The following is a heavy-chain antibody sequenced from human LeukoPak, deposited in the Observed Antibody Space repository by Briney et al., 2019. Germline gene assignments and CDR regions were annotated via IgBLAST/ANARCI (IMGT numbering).Heavy chain of an antibody. Sequence: SVKVSCKASGGTFSSYAISWVRQAPGQGLEWMGGIIPIFGTANYAQKFQGRVTITADKSTSTAYMELSSLRSEDTAVYYCARDGDQARGAEYYYYGMDVWGKGTTVTVSS. CDR3: ARDGDQARGAEYYYYGMDV. D-gene: IGHD3-10*01. J-gene: IGHJ6*04. V-gene: IGHV1-69*06. CDR1: GGTFSSYA. CDR2: IIPIFGTA.